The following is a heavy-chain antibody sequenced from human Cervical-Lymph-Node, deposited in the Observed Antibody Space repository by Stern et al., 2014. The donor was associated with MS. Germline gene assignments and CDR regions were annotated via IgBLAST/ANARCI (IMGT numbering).Heavy chain of an antibody. CDR1: GFIFRNSG. V-gene: IGHV3-33*01. J-gene: IGHJ4*02. CDR2: GWQDGSNK. D-gene: IGHD2-15*01. Sequence: VQLVESGGGVVQPGRSLRLSCAASGFIFRNSGMHWVRQAPGKGLEWVAVGWQDGSNKYYADSVKGRFTISTDNSNNMVDLQMNSLRVEDMGIYYCTRDPRGYCSGGSCYQGFFDSWGRGTLVTVSS. CDR3: TRDPRGYCSGGSCYQGFFDS.